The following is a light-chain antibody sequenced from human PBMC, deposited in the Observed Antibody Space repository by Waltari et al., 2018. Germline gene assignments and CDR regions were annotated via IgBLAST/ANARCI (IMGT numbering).Light chain of an antibody. Sequence: PPSVSGSPGQSVTISCTGTSRDVGTYNRVSWYQQPPGTAPRLLIYEAIHRPSGVPDRFSGSKSGDTASLTISELQPEDEADYYCSSYTTSGTLIFGGGTTLTVL. V-gene: IGLV2-18*02. J-gene: IGLJ2*01. CDR1: SRDVGTYNR. CDR2: EAI. CDR3: SSYTTSGTLI.